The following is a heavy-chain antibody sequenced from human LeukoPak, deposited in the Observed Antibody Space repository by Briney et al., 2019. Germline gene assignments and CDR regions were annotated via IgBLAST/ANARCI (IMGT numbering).Heavy chain of an antibody. CDR3: AKDRDFS. CDR2: ISGGGGST. D-gene: IGHD3-3*01. CDR1: GFTFSNYA. J-gene: IGHJ4*02. Sequence: GGSLRLSCAASGFTFSNYAMSWVRQAPGKGLEWVSLISGGGGSTYYAASVKGRFTISRDNSKNTLYLQMNGLRAEDTAVYYCAKDRDFSRGQGTLVTVSS. V-gene: IGHV3-23*01.